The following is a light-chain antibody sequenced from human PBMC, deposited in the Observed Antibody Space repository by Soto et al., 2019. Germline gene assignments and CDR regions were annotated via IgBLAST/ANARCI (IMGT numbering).Light chain of an antibody. J-gene: IGKJ5*01. CDR3: QHYAHNSPIT. CDR2: GAS. Sequence: EIGLTQSPXTLSLSPGERATLSCRASQSVSSRLAWYQQRPGQAPRLLISGASSRATGIPDRFSGSGSGTDFTLTISRLEPEDFALYYCQHYAHNSPITFGQGTRLEIK. CDR1: QSVSSR. V-gene: IGKV3-20*01.